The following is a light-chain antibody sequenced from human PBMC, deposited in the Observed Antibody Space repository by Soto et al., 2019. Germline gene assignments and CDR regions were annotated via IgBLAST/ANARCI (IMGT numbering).Light chain of an antibody. Sequence: QPVLTQPPSASGTPGQRVTISCSGSSSNIGSHTVNWYQQLPGPAPKLLIYSNNQRPSGVPDRFSGSKSGTSASLAISGLQSEDEAEYYCAAWDDSLNVRVFGGGTKLTVL. CDR3: AAWDDSLNVRV. CDR1: SSNIGSHT. CDR2: SNN. V-gene: IGLV1-44*01. J-gene: IGLJ3*02.